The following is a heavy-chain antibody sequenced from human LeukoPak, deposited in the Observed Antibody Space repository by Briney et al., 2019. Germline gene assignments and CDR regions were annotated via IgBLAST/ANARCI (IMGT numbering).Heavy chain of an antibody. D-gene: IGHD6-19*01. V-gene: IGHV3-30*18. Sequence: PGGSLRLSCAASGFTFSNYGMHWVRQAPGKGLEWVAVISYDGSNKYYADSVQGRLTISRDNPKNTLYLQMNSLRVEDTAVYYCAKLYSSGRYYFDYWGQGTLVTVSS. CDR2: ISYDGSNK. CDR1: GFTFSNYG. CDR3: AKLYSSGRYYFDY. J-gene: IGHJ4*02.